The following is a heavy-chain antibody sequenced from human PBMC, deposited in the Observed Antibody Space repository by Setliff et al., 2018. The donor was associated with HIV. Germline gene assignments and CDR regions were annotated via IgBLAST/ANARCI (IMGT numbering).Heavy chain of an antibody. CDR1: GFTLSNTY. CDR2: LYGSGDS. J-gene: IGHJ4*02. V-gene: IGHV3-66*02. CDR3: AKGHSGSYYNILGY. D-gene: IGHD1-26*01. Sequence: GSLRLSCAASGFTLSNTYMAWVRQAPGKRPEWVSTLYGSGDSYHADSVKGRFTLSRDTSKNTLYLQMNSLRAEDTAVYYCAKGHSGSYYNILGYWGQGTLVTVSS.